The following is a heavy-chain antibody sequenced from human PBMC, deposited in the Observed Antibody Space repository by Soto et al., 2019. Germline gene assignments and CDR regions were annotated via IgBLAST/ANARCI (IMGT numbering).Heavy chain of an antibody. CDR2: ISYSGST. Sequence: QVQLQESGPGLVKPSQTLSLTCTVSGDSMTTVGYYWTWIRQHPGQGLEWIGFISYSGSTYYSSSLQGRVAMSADTSKNRVSLKLNSVTAADTAVYYCTRGDYWGQGTLVSVS. J-gene: IGHJ4*02. CDR3: TRGDY. V-gene: IGHV4-31*03. CDR1: GDSMTTVGYY.